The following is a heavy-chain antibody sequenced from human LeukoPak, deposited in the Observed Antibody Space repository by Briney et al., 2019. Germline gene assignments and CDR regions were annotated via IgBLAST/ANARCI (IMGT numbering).Heavy chain of an antibody. V-gene: IGHV1-8*03. D-gene: IGHD6-6*01. CDR2: MNPNSGNT. J-gene: IGHJ4*02. CDR1: GYIFSDYA. CDR3: ARKAIAARTIDY. Sequence: ASVKVSCKASGYIFSDYAINWVRQATGQGLEWMGWMNPNSGNTGYAQKFQGRVTITRNTSISTAYMELSSLRSEDTAVYYCARKAIAARTIDYWGQRTLVTVSS.